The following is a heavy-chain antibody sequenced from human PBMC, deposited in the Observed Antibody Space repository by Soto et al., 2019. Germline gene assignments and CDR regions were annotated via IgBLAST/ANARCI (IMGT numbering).Heavy chain of an antibody. CDR1: GGTFSSYA. V-gene: IGHV1-69*13. CDR2: IIPIFGTA. J-gene: IGHJ5*02. D-gene: IGHD4-4*01. CDR3: ARDGRISSSCTAESNLFYP. Sequence: SVKVSCKASGGTFSSYAISWVRQAPGQGLEWMGGIIPIFGTANYAQKFQGRVTITADESTSTAYMELSSLRSEDTAVYYCARDGRISSSCTAESNLFYPCGQGTPVPGSA.